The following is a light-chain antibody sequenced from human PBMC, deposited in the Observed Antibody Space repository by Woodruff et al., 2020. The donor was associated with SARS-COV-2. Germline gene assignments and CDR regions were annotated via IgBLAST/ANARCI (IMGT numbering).Light chain of an antibody. CDR1: QGITKF. Sequence: LSASVGDRVTITCQASQGITKFLNWYQQKPGKAPKLLIYDASNLETGVPSRFSGSGSGTDFTFTISSLQAEDVATYYCPQDDSLGTFGQ. V-gene: IGKV1-33*01. CDR2: DAS. CDR3: PQDDSLGT. J-gene: IGKJ2*01.